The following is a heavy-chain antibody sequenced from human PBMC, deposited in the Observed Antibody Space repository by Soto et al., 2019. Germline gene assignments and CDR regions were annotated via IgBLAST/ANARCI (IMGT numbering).Heavy chain of an antibody. CDR1: GFTFNNYA. Sequence: GSLRLSCAASGFTFNNYAMNWVRQAPGKGLEWVATISATGGSTYYADSVKGRFTISRDNSKNTLYLQMNGLRVEDTAVYYCAKDRLGGNFDYWGQGTQVTVSS. V-gene: IGHV3-23*01. J-gene: IGHJ4*02. CDR2: ISATGGST. CDR3: AKDRLGGNFDY.